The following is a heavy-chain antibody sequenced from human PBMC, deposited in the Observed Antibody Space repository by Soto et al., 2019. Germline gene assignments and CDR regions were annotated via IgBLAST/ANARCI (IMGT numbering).Heavy chain of an antibody. J-gene: IGHJ4*02. V-gene: IGHV4-34*01. CDR1: GGSFSGYY. CDR2: INHSGST. CDR3: ARGVTGGLRFLEWFPTPFDY. Sequence: PSETLSLTCAVYGGSFSGYYWSWIRQPPGKGLEWIGEINHSGSTNYNPSLKSRVTISVDTSKNQFSLKLSSVTAADTAVYYCARGVTGGLRFLEWFPTPFDYWGQGTLVTVS. D-gene: IGHD3-3*01.